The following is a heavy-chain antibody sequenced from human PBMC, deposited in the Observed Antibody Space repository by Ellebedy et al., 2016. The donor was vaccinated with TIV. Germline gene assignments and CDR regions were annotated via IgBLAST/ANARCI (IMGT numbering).Heavy chain of an antibody. D-gene: IGHD6-13*01. V-gene: IGHV3-21*01. J-gene: IGHJ4*02. CDR2: ISSSGTYI. CDR1: GFTFSSFT. CDR3: ARPAASYSSSWYDFDC. Sequence: GESLKISCAASGFTFSSFTMNWVRQAPGKGLEWVSSISSSGTYIHNADSEKGRFTISRDNAKNSLYLQMNRLRVEDTAIYYCARPAASYSSSWYDFDCWGQGTLVTVSS.